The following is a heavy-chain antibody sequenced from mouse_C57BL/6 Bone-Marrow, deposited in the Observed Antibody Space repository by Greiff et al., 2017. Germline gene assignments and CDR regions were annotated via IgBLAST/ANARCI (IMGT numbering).Heavy chain of an antibody. CDR1: GYSITSGYY. CDR2: ISYDGSN. V-gene: IGHV3-6*01. CDR3: ARDLVLYPYYYAMDY. Sequence: EVKLLESGPGLVKPSQSLSLTCSVTGYSITSGYYWNWIRQFPGNKLEWMGYISYDGSNNYNPSLKNRISITRDTSKNQFFLKLNSVTTEDTATYYCARDLVLYPYYYAMDYWGQGTSVTVSS. J-gene: IGHJ4*01. D-gene: IGHD2-12*01.